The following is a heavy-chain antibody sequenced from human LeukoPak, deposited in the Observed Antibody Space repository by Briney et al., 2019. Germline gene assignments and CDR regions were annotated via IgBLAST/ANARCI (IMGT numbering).Heavy chain of an antibody. J-gene: IGHJ4*02. CDR3: ARALDYYGSGSWPYITYYFDY. CDR2: INHSGST. Sequence: SETPSLTCAVYGGSFSGYYWSWIRQPPGKGLEWIGEINHSGSTNYNPSLKSRVTISVDTSKNQFSLKLSSVTAADTAVYYCARALDYYGSGSWPYITYYFDYWGQGTLVTVSS. CDR1: GGSFSGYY. V-gene: IGHV4-34*01. D-gene: IGHD3-10*01.